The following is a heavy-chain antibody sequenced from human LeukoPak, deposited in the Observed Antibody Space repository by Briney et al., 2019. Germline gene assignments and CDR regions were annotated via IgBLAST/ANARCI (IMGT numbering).Heavy chain of an antibody. CDR1: GFTFDDYA. D-gene: IGHD4-17*01. CDR2: ISGDGGST. V-gene: IGHV3-43*02. J-gene: IGHJ4*02. Sequence: GGSLRLSCAASGFTFDDYAMHWARQAPGKGLEWVSLISGDGGSTYYADSVKGRFTISRDNSKNSLYLQMNSLRTEDTALYYCATNDCGDYGFLDYWGQGTLVTVSS. CDR3: ATNDCGDYGFLDY.